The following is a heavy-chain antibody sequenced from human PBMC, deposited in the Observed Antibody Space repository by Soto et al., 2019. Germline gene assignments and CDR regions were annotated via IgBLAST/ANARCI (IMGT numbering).Heavy chain of an antibody. CDR3: ARYQEAAAFND. D-gene: IGHD6-25*01. CDR2: MTPSGYI. CDR1: GFPFTSLD. V-gene: IGHV1-8*01. J-gene: IGHJ4*02. Sequence: QVQLVQSGAEVRKPGASVKVSCKASGFPFTSLDINWVRQAPGQGLEWVGYMTPSGYIGFAQKFRGRVSMTRDASTSTVSRELSSLRSDDTAVYYCARYQEAAAFNDWGQGTLVTVSS.